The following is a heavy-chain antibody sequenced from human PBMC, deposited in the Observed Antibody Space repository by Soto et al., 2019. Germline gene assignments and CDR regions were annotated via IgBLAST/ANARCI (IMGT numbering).Heavy chain of an antibody. CDR2: IYYSSTT. D-gene: IGHD2-21*02. J-gene: IGHJ5*02. CDR3: ARGPCGGDCYRGFDP. CDR1: GDSISSGDYY. Sequence: SETLTLTCIVSGDSISSGDYYWSWIRQPPGKGLEWIGYIYYSSTTYYNPSLKSRVTISVDKSKNHFSLELTSVTAADTAVYYCARGPCGGDCYRGFDPWGQGTLVT. V-gene: IGHV4-30-4*01.